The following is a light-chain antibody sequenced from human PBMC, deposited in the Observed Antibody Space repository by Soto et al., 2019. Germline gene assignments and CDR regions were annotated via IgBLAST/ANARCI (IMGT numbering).Light chain of an antibody. CDR1: QSVSSN. CDR3: QQFGDWPS. V-gene: IGKV3-15*01. CDR2: GAS. J-gene: IGKJ1*01. Sequence: EIVMTQSPATLSVSPGERATLSCRASQSVSSNLAWYQQKPGQAPRLLIYGASSRATGIPVRFSGSGSGTESTLTISSLQSDDSAIYYCQQFGDWPSFGLGTKVDIK.